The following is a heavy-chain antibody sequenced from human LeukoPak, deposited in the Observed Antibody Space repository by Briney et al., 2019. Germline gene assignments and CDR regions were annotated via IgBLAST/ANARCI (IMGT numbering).Heavy chain of an antibody. CDR2: IYYSGST. CDR3: AREGRYRYGYNEYHLYMDI. D-gene: IGHD5-18*01. Sequence: SETLSLTCTVSGGSISSSSYYWGWIRQPPGKGLEWIGSIYYSGSTYYNPSLKSRVTISVDTPKNQFSLKLSSVTAAETAVYYCAREGRYRYGYNEYHLYMDIWGKGTTVTVSS. CDR1: GGSISSSSYY. V-gene: IGHV4-39*07. J-gene: IGHJ6*03.